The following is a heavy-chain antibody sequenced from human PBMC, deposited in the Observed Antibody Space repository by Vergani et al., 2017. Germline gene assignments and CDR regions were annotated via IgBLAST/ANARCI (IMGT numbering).Heavy chain of an antibody. CDR2: ISYDGSNK. Sequence: QVQLVESGGGVVQPGRSLRLSCAASGFTFSSYAMHWVRQAPGKGLEWVAVISYDGSNKYYADSVKGRFTISRDNSKNTLYLQMNSLRAEDTAVYYCAREAYCSSTSCRRGWFDPWGQGTLVTVSS. D-gene: IGHD2-2*01. CDR3: AREAYCSSTSCRRGWFDP. CDR1: GFTFSSYA. J-gene: IGHJ5*02. V-gene: IGHV3-30-3*01.